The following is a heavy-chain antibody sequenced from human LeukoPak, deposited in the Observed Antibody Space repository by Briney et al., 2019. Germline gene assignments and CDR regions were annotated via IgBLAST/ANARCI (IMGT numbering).Heavy chain of an antibody. V-gene: IGHV3-21*01. CDR1: GFTFSSYS. D-gene: IGHD5-24*01. CDR2: ISSSSSYV. Sequence: GGSLRLSCAASGFTFSSYSMNWVRQAPGKGLEWVSSISSSSSYVYYADLVKGRFTISRDNAKNSLYLQMNSLRAEDTAVYYCAREEMATMDFDYWGQGTLVTVSS. CDR3: AREEMATMDFDY. J-gene: IGHJ4*02.